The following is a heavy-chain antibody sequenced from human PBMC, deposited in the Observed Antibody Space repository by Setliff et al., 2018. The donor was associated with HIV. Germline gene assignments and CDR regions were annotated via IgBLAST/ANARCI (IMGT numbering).Heavy chain of an antibody. D-gene: IGHD2-8*01. Sequence: GGSLRLSCAASRFSFSTSWMTWVRQAPGKGLEWIANINEGGSEKYYEGSVKGRFTISRDNAKNSLYLQMNSLRADDTAVYYCAALSLRTNAVYGIISTRFDPWGQGTLVTAPQ. V-gene: IGHV3-7*03. CDR1: RFSFSTSW. CDR2: INEGGSEK. J-gene: IGHJ5*02. CDR3: AALSLRTNAVYGIISTRFDP.